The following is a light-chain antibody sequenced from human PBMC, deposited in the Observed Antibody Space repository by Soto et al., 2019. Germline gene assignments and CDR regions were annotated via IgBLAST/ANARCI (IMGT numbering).Light chain of an antibody. CDR2: GAS. Sequence: VLTQSPGTLSLSPVERATLSCMASQSISSSYLAWYQQKPGQAPRLLIYGASSRATAIPDRFSGSGSGTDFTLTISRLEPEDFAVYYCQQYGSSPPWTFGQGTKVDIK. V-gene: IGKV3-20*01. CDR1: QSISSSY. CDR3: QQYGSSPPWT. J-gene: IGKJ1*01.